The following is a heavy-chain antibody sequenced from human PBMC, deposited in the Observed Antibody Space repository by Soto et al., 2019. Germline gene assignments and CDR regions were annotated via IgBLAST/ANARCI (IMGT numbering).Heavy chain of an antibody. D-gene: IGHD5-12*01. V-gene: IGHV2-5*01. Sequence: QITLKESGPTLMKPTQTLTLTCTFSGFSLSTDEVGVGWIRQPPGKALERLALIYWNDDARYSPSLKNRLTITKDTSKNQVVLTMTNMDPVDTATYYCIHDGKLGYTGYDRFDYWGQGTLVTVSS. CDR1: GFSLSTDEVG. J-gene: IGHJ4*02. CDR2: IYWNDDA. CDR3: IHDGKLGYTGYDRFDY.